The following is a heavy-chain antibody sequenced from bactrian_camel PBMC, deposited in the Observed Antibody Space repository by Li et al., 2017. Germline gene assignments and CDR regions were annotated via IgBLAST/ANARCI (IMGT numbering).Heavy chain of an antibody. J-gene: IGHJ4*01. Sequence: VQLVESGGGSVQAGGSLRLSCAASTSVYTGRRNCMGWFRQPTGREEREGVANIDPFHGATNYADFVKGRFTVSEDNAKNTLYLEMNSLKPEDTAMYYCAADPSFRLSFLRSGNYCYRNVYKYWGQGTQVTVS. D-gene: IGHD2*01. CDR1: VYTGRRNC. CDR2: IDPFHGAT. V-gene: IGHV3S1*01. CDR3: AADPSFRLSFLRSGNYCYRNVYKY.